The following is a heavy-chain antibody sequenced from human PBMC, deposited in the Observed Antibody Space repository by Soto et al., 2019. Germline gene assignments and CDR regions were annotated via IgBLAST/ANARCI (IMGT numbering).Heavy chain of an antibody. Sequence: PWETLSLTCTVSGGPISSFYWSLIRQPPGKGGGWIGYIYYSGSTNYTPSLKSRVTISVDTSKNQFSLKLSSVTAADTAVYYCARDLRIKRQQLEAYYYYGMDVWGQGTTVTVS. CDR3: ARDLRIKRQQLEAYYYYGMDV. V-gene: IGHV4-59*12. CDR1: GGPISSFY. CDR2: IYYSGST. D-gene: IGHD6-13*01. J-gene: IGHJ6*02.